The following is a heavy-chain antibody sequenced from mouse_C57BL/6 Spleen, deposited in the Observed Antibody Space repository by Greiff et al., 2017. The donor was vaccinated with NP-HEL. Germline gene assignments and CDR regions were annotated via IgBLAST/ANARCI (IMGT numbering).Heavy chain of an antibody. D-gene: IGHD3-3*01. V-gene: IGHV1-52*01. CDR1: GYPFTSYW. J-gene: IGHJ3*01. CDR3: ASHPGTGFAD. CDR2: IDPSDSET. Sequence: QVQLKQPGAELVRPGSSVKLSCKASGYPFTSYWLHLVKQRPIQGLEWIGNIDPSDSETHYNQQFKDKATLTVDKSSSTAYMQLSSLTSEDSAVYYCASHPGTGFADWGQGTLVTVSA.